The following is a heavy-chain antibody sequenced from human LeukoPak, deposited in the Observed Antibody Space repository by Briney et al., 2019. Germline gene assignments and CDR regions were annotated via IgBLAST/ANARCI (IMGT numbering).Heavy chain of an antibody. V-gene: IGHV1-46*01. CDR1: GYTFTSYY. Sequence: ASVKVSCKASGYTFTSYYMHWVRQAPGQGLEWMGTINPSGGSTSYAQKFQGRVTMTRDTSTSTVYMELSSLRSEDTAVYYCARGWVITHYYYYGMDVWGQGTTVTVSS. D-gene: IGHD3-22*01. J-gene: IGHJ6*02. CDR3: ARGWVITHYYYYGMDV. CDR2: INPSGGST.